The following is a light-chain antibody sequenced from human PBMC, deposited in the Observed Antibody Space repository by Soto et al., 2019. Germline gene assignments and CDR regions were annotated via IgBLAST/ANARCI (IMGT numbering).Light chain of an antibody. Sequence: SVLTQPPSASGTPGQRVTISCSGSSSNVGKNTVNWYQQLPGTAPKLVIYSNNQRPSGVPDRFSGSKSDSAASLAITGLQFDDEADYYCAAWDDTLQGWMFAGGTQLTVL. CDR2: SNN. CDR3: AAWDDTLQGWM. CDR1: SSNVGKNT. J-gene: IGLJ3*02. V-gene: IGLV1-44*01.